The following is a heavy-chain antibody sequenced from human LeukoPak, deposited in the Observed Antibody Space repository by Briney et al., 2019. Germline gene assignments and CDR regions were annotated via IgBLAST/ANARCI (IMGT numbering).Heavy chain of an antibody. J-gene: IGHJ4*02. CDR3: AREGGGWYQDQNFDH. V-gene: IGHV3-21*01. CDR2: ISSSGSYI. D-gene: IGHD6-19*01. CDR1: GFTFSSYS. Sequence: GGSLRLSCAASGFTFSSYSMNWVRQAPGKGLEWVSSISSSGSYIYYADSVKGRFTISRDNAKNSLYLQMNSLRAEDTAVYYCAREGGGWYQDQNFDHWGQGTLVTVSS.